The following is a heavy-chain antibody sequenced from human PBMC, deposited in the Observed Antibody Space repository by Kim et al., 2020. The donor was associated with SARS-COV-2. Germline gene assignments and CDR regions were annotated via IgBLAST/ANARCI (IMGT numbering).Heavy chain of an antibody. CDR3: ATTPIASGRYQVGAFDI. CDR1: GGSISSYY. V-gene: IGHV4-59*01. D-gene: IGHD6-19*01. Sequence: SETLSLTCTVSGGSISSYYWSWIRQPPGKGLEWIGYIYYSGSTNYNPSLKSRVTISVDTSKNQFSLKLSSVTAADTAVYYCATTPIASGRYQVGAFDIWGQGTMVTVSS. J-gene: IGHJ3*02. CDR2: IYYSGST.